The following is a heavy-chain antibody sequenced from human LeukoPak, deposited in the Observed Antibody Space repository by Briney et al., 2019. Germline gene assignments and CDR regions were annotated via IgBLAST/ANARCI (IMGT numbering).Heavy chain of an antibody. CDR3: ARDPVSCSSTSCYSRGYYYFDY. J-gene: IGHJ4*02. V-gene: IGHV1-18*01. Sequence: ASVKVSCKASGYIFTRYGISWVRQAPGQGPEWMGWISASNAKTNYVQKFQGRVTMTTDTSASTAYMELRSLRSDDTAVYYCARDPVSCSSTSCYSRGYYYFDYWGQGTLVTVSS. D-gene: IGHD2-2*01. CDR2: ISASNAKT. CDR1: GYIFTRYG.